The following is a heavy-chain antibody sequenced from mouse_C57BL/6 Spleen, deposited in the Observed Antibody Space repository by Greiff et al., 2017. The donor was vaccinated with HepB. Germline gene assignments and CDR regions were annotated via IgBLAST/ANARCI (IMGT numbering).Heavy chain of an antibody. V-gene: IGHV1-82*01. CDR2: IYPGDGDT. D-gene: IGHD2-10*02. J-gene: IGHJ2*01. Sequence: VQLQQSGPELVKPGASVKISCKASGYAFSSSWMNWVKQRPGKGLEWIGRIYPGDGDTNYNGKFKGKATLTADKSSSTAYMQLSSLTSEDSAVYFCARSGGPSYFDYWGQGTTLTVSS. CDR1: GYAFSSSW. CDR3: ARSGGPSYFDY.